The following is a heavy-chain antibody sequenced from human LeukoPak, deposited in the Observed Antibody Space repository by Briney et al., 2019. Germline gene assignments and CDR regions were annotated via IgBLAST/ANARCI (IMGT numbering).Heavy chain of an antibody. V-gene: IGHV1-24*01. CDR2: FDPEDSET. J-gene: IGHJ4*02. CDR1: GYTLTELS. D-gene: IGHD3-22*01. CDR3: ATQVTFYYESSGYYYFDY. Sequence: GASVKVSCKVSGYTLTELSMHWVRQAPGKGLEWMGGFDPEDSETIYAQKFQGRVPMTEDTSTDTAYMELSSLRSEDTAVYYCATQVTFYYESSGYYYFDYWGQGTLVTVSS.